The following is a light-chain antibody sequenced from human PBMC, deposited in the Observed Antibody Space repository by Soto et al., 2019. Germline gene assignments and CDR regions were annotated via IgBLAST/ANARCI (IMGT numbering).Light chain of an antibody. Sequence: QSALAQPASMSGSPGRSITISCTGGSSDVGNYNLVSWYQQHPDRAPKLIIFEGNKRPSGISNRFSGSKSGNTASLTISGLQPEDEADYYCCSYAGRTTYVFGTGTKVTVL. V-gene: IGLV2-23*01. CDR2: EGN. CDR3: CSYAGRTTYV. J-gene: IGLJ1*01. CDR1: SSDVGNYNL.